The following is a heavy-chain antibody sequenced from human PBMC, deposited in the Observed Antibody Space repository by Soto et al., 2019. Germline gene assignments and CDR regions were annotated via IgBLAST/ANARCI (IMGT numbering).Heavy chain of an antibody. Sequence: SETLSLTCTVSGGSISSGGYYWSWIRHHPGKGLEWIGYIYYSGSTYYNPSLKSRVTISVDTSKNQFSLKLSSVTAADTAVYYCATRSDIYYYGMDVWGLGTTVTVSS. CDR2: IYYSGST. CDR3: ATRSDIYYYGMDV. V-gene: IGHV4-31*03. CDR1: GGSISSGGYY. J-gene: IGHJ6*02.